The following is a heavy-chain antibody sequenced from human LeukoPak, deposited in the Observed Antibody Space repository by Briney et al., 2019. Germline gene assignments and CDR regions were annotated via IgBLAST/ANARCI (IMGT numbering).Heavy chain of an antibody. CDR2: TYYRFKWYN. CDR3: ARDGGIAAAGTWYFDY. J-gene: IGHJ4*02. V-gene: IGHV6-1*01. D-gene: IGHD6-13*01. CDR1: GDSVSSNSAA. Sequence: SQTLSLTCAISGDSVSSNSAAWNSIRQSPSRGLEWLGRTYYRFKWYNDYAVSVKSRITINPDTSKNQFSLQMNSVTPEDTAVYYCARDGGIAAAGTWYFDYWGQGTLVTVSS.